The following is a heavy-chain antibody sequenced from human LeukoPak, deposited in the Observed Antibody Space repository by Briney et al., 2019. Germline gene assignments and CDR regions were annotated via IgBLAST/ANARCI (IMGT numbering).Heavy chain of an antibody. CDR3: ARNAAPRGVEYPPAVDY. Sequence: KPSETLSLTCTVSGGSISSYYWSWIRQPPGKRLEWIGYIYGSGSTNYNPSLDSRVTISVDTSQNRLSLKLRSVTAADTAVYYCARNAAPRGVEYPPAVDYWGQGILVIVSS. V-gene: IGHV4-59*08. J-gene: IGHJ4*02. CDR2: IYGSGST. D-gene: IGHD2/OR15-2a*01. CDR1: GGSISSYY.